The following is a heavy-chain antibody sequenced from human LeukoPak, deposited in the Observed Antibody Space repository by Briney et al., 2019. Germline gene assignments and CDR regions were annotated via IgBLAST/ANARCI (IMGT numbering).Heavy chain of an antibody. V-gene: IGHV1-69*05. J-gene: IGHJ4*02. CDR2: IIPIFGTA. CDR3: ARASPSSVAGIDY. Sequence: SSVKVSCKASGGIFSSYAISWVRQAPGQGLEWMGGIIPIFGTANYAQKFQGRVTITTDESTSTAYMEMSSLRSEDTAVYYCARASPSSVAGIDYWGQGALVTVSS. CDR1: GGIFSSYA. D-gene: IGHD6-19*01.